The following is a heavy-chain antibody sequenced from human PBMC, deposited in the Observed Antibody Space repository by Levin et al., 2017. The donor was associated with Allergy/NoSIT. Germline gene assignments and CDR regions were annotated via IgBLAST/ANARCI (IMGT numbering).Heavy chain of an antibody. J-gene: IGHJ4*02. D-gene: IGHD2-15*01. Sequence: GESLKISCKASGYTFTNYYVHWVRQAPGQGLEWVGLINPSAGSPGYAQKFQDRITLTRDRSTSTVYMDLRSLKSEDTAVYFCARGTSIACSGRSCYRPGIDFWGQGTLVTVSS. CDR3: ARGTSIACSGRSCYRPGIDF. CDR1: GYTFTNYY. V-gene: IGHV1-46*01. CDR2: INPSAGSP.